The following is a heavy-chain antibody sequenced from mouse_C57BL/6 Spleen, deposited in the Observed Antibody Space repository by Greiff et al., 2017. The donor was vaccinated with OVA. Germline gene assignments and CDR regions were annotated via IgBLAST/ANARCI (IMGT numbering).Heavy chain of an antibody. CDR2: IDPENGDT. CDR1: GFNIKDDY. J-gene: IGHJ2*01. CDR3: TTGDSSGYEVYFDY. V-gene: IGHV14-4*01. Sequence: EVMLVESGAELVRPGASVKLSCTASGFNIKDDYMHWVKQRPEQGLEWIGWIDPENGDTEYASKFQGKATITADTSSNTAYLQLSSLTSEDTAVYYCTTGDSSGYEVYFDYWGQGTTLTVSS. D-gene: IGHD3-2*02.